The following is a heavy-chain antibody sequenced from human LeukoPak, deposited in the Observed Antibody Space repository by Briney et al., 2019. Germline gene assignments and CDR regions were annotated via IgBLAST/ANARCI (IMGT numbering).Heavy chain of an antibody. Sequence: PSETLSLTCSVSGGSLSPYYWSWLRQPPGGGLEWLGEINQSGSTNYNTSLKSRVTISVEKFKTHFSQEVTSVTAADTAIYYCATLGGLYYESHGYPDFDHWGQGTLVTVSS. CDR3: ATLGGLYYESHGYPDFDH. CDR1: GGSLSPYY. V-gene: IGHV4-34*01. J-gene: IGHJ4*02. D-gene: IGHD3-22*01. CDR2: INQSGST.